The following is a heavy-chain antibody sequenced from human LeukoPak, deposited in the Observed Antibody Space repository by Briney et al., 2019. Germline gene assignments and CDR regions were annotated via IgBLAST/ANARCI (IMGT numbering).Heavy chain of an antibody. CDR3: ARDVEGANAFDI. D-gene: IGHD1-26*01. V-gene: IGHV1-69*04. Sequence: SVKVSCKASGGTFSSYAISWVRQAPGQGLEWMGRIIPILGIANYAQKFQGRVTITADKSTSTAYMELSSLRSEDTAVYYCARDVEGANAFDIWGQGTMVTVSS. CDR1: GGTFSSYA. J-gene: IGHJ3*02. CDR2: IIPILGIA.